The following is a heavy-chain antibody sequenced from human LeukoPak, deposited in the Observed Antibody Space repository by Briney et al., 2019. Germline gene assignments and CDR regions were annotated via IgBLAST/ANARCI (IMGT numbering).Heavy chain of an antibody. D-gene: IGHD6-13*01. V-gene: IGHV3-7*01. CDR2: IDQGGSVR. CDR3: ARDPESSSFDL. Sequence: GGSLRLSCAASGFSFSTYWMSWVRQTPEKGLEFVANIDQGGSVRNYMDSLKGRCTISRDNAKKSLSLEINSLRADDTAVYYCARDPESSSFDLWGRGALVTVSS. CDR1: GFSFSTYW. J-gene: IGHJ4*02.